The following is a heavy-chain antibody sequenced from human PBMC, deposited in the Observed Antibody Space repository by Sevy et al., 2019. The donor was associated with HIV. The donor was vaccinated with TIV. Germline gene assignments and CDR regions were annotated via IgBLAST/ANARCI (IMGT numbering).Heavy chain of an antibody. CDR1: GFTFSSYA. J-gene: IGHJ6*02. CDR3: AKDLHEQWLVLGRYYYYGMDV. Sequence: GGSLRLSCAASGFTFSSYAMSWVRQAPGKGLEWVSAISGSGGSTYYADSVKGRFTISRDNSKNTLYLQMNSLRAEDTAVYYCAKDLHEQWLVLGRYYYYGMDVWGQGTTVTVSS. D-gene: IGHD6-19*01. CDR2: ISGSGGST. V-gene: IGHV3-23*01.